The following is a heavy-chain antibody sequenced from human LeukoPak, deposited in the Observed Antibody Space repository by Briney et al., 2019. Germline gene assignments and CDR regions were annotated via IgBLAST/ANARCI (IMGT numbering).Heavy chain of an antibody. Sequence: ASVKVSCKASGYTFTSYYMHWVRQAPGQGLEWMGIINPSGGSTSYAQKFQGRVTMTRDTSTSTVYMELSSLRSEDTAVYYCARERAVGATMAGAFDIWGQGTMVTVSS. CDR1: GYTFTSYY. V-gene: IGHV1-46*01. J-gene: IGHJ3*02. D-gene: IGHD1-26*01. CDR2: INPSGGST. CDR3: ARERAVGATMAGAFDI.